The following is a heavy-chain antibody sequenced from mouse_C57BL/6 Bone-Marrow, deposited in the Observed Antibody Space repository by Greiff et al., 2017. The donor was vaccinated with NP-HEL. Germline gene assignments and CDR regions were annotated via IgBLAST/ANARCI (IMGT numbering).Heavy chain of an antibody. D-gene: IGHD1-1*01. J-gene: IGHJ3*01. CDR1: GFNIKDDY. CDR2: IDPENGDT. CDR3: TPITTVVAPFAY. Sequence: VQLQQSGAELVRPGASVKLSCTASGFNIKDDYMHWVKQRPEQGLEWIGWIDPENGDTEYASKFQGKATITGDTASNTAYLQLSSLTSEDTAIYYCTPITTVVAPFAYWGQGTLVTVSA. V-gene: IGHV14-4*01.